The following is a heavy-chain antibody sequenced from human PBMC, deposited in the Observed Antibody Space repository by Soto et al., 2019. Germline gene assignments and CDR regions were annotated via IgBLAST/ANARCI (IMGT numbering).Heavy chain of an antibody. V-gene: IGHV1-69*13. J-gene: IGHJ6*04. CDR1: VGTFSSYA. CDR3: ARVLTSGSYYYGMDV. Sequence: SVKVSCKASVGTFSSYAISWVRQAPGQGLEWMGGIIPIFGTANYAQKFQGRVTITADESTSTAYMELSSLRSEDTDVYYCARVLTSGSYYYGMDVWGKGTTVTVSS. CDR2: IIPIFGTA.